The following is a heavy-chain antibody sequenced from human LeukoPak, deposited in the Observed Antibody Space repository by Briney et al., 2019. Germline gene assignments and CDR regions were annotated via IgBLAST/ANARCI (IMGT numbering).Heavy chain of an antibody. D-gene: IGHD6-6*01. V-gene: IGHV4-4*09. CDR2: IYTSGST. CDR3: ARHRSTSSYVNWFDP. Sequence: SETLSLTCTVSGGSISSYYWSWIRQPPGKGLEWIWDIYTSGSTNFNPSLKSRVTMSLDTSKNQFSLKLTSVTTAETADYYCARHRSTSSYVNWFDPWGQGTLVTVSS. J-gene: IGHJ5*02. CDR1: GGSISSYY.